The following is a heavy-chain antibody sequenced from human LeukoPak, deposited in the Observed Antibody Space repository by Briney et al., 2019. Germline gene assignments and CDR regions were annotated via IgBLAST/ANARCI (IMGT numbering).Heavy chain of an antibody. Sequence: GGSLKISCKGSGYTFSNYWIGWVRQMPGKGLEWMGIIYPGDSDTKYSPSFQGQVTFSADKSISTAYLQWSSLKASDTAMYYCARHFNSGSYGNWGQGTLVTVSS. D-gene: IGHD1-26*01. CDR1: GYTFSNYW. CDR3: ARHFNSGSYGN. J-gene: IGHJ4*02. CDR2: IYPGDSDT. V-gene: IGHV5-51*01.